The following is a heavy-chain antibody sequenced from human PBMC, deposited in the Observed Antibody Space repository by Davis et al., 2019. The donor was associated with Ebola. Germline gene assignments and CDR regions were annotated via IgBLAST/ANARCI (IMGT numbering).Heavy chain of an antibody. CDR2: ITGSATAT. CDR3: TLLQEHL. CDR1: GGSISSSN. V-gene: IGHV3-23*01. J-gene: IGHJ6*01. Sequence: ETLSLTCAVSGGSISSSNWWSWVRQAPGKGPEWVSAITGSATATHYIDSVKGRFTISRDNSKNTLYLQMNSLHQGPIGLPPGTLLQEHLWG.